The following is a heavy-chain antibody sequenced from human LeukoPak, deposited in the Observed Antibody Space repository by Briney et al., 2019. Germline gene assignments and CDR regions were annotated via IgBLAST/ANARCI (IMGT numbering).Heavy chain of an antibody. V-gene: IGHV4-38-2*02. Sequence: SETLSLTCTVSGYSISNGYCWGWIRQPPGKGLQWIGNISHSGNTYYNPSLKSRVTMSVDTSKNQSSLKLSSVTAADTAVYYCARELDSGSYFLGYYYYMDVWGKGTTVTISS. J-gene: IGHJ6*03. CDR1: GYSISNGYC. CDR2: ISHSGNT. CDR3: ARELDSGSYFLGYYYYMDV. D-gene: IGHD1-26*01.